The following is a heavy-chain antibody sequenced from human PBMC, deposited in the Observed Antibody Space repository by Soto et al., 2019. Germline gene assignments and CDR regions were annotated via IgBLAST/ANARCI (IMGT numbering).Heavy chain of an antibody. CDR3: ARHSLALRKNNWSDP. CDR1: GDSIISSDFY. D-gene: IGHD3-3*02. J-gene: IGHJ5*02. V-gene: IGHV4-39*01. CDR2: IFYLWSS. Sequence: FETLSLTCTFSGDSIISSDFYWGWFRQPPGKGLEWIGSIFYLWSSYYNPSLKSRVTMSVDTSKNQFSLRLRSVTAADTALYFCARHSLALRKNNWSDPWGQGIMLNRLL.